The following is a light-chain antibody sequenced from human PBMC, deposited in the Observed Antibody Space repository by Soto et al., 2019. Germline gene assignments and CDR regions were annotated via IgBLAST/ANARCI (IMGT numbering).Light chain of an antibody. CDR3: QQTSSTPLFT. V-gene: IGKV1-39*01. CDR1: QSIGTN. CDR2: GAS. Sequence: DIQMTQSPSSLSASVGDRVTVTCRASQSIGTNLNWYQQRPGRAPKLLIYGASVLHTGVPARFSGSGSGTDFTLTISNLQPEDFASYICQQTSSTPLFTFGPGTQVDVK. J-gene: IGKJ3*01.